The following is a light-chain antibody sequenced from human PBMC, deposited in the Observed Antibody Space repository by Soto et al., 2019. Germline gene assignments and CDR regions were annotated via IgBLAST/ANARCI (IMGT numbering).Light chain of an antibody. CDR2: GAS. J-gene: IGKJ2*01. CDR1: QSVSSSY. Sequence: EIVLTQSPGTLSLSPGERATLSCRASQSVSSSYLAWYQHKPGQAPRLRIYGASSRATGIPDRFSGSGSGTDFTLTISRLEPEDFAVYYCQLYGSSPYTFGQGTKLEIK. V-gene: IGKV3-20*01. CDR3: QLYGSSPYT.